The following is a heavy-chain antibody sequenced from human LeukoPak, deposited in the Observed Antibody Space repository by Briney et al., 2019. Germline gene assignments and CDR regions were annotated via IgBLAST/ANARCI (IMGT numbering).Heavy chain of an antibody. J-gene: IGHJ4*02. CDR3: AEGQLGGDCYSNPYFDH. CDR1: GFPFSTYG. CDR2: IWYDGSNK. D-gene: IGHD2-21*02. Sequence: GRSLSLSCAASGFPFSTYGMHWVRQAPGKGLEWVAVIWYDGSNKYYGDSVKGRFTISRDNSKNTVYLQMNSLRAEDTALYYFAEGQLGGDCYSNPYFDHWGQGALVTVSS. V-gene: IGHV3-33*06.